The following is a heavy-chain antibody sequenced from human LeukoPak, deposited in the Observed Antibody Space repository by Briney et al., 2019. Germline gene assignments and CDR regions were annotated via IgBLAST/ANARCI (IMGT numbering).Heavy chain of an antibody. V-gene: IGHV3-30*18. D-gene: IGHD5-24*01. Sequence: GGSLRLSCAASGFTFSNYDMHWVRQAPGKGLEWVAVISYDGSNKYYADSVKGRFTISRDNSKNTVYLQMNSLRAEDTAVYYCAKGRDVEMATIWGTPRFRYYYGKDVWGQGTTVTVSS. CDR1: GFTFSNYD. J-gene: IGHJ6*02. CDR3: AKGRDVEMATIWGTPRFRYYYGKDV. CDR2: ISYDGSNK.